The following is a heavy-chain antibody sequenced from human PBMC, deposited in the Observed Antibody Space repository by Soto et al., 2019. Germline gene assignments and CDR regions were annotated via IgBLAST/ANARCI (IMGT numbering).Heavy chain of an antibody. Sequence: SETLSLTCAVYGGSFSGDYWSWIRQPPGKGLEWIGEINHSGSTNYNPSLKSRVTISVDTSKNRFSLKLSSVTAADTAVYYCARDGMGAAGYYYYYYGMDVWGQGTTVTVSS. V-gene: IGHV4-34*01. CDR2: INHSGST. CDR3: ARDGMGAAGYYYYYYGMDV. J-gene: IGHJ6*02. CDR1: GGSFSGDY. D-gene: IGHD6-13*01.